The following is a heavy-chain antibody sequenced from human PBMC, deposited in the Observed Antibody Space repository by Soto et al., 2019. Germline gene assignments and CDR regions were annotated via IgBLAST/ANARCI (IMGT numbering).Heavy chain of an antibody. V-gene: IGHV1-18*01. CDR1: GYTFTSYG. J-gene: IGHJ6*02. Sequence: QVQLVQSGAEVKKPGASVKVSCKASGYTFTSYGISWVRQAPGQGLEWMGWISAYNGNTNYAQKLQGRVTMTTDNSTSTAYMELRSLRSDDTAVYYCARDGTDTAMDYYYYGMDVWGQGTTVTVSS. CDR2: ISAYNGNT. CDR3: ARDGTDTAMDYYYYGMDV. D-gene: IGHD5-18*01.